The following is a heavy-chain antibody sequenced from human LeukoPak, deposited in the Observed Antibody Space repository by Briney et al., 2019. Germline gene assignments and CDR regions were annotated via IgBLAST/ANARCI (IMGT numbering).Heavy chain of an antibody. CDR1: GFPFSNAW. CDR2: ISSSSSYI. V-gene: IGHV3-21*01. CDR3: ARSSGKYGYVFDY. D-gene: IGHD1-26*01. J-gene: IGHJ4*02. Sequence: GGSLRLSCAASGFPFSNAWMSWVRQAPGKGLEGVSSISSSSSYIYYADSLKGRFTISRDNAKNSLYLQMNSLRAEDTAVYYCARSSGKYGYVFDYWGQGTLVTVSS.